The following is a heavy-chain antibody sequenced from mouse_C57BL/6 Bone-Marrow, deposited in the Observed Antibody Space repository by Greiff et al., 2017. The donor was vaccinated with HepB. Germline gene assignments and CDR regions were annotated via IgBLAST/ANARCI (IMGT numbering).Heavy chain of an antibody. CDR3: ARDRNGYDDYAMDY. CDR2: ISDGGSYT. J-gene: IGHJ4*01. Sequence: EVMLVESGGGLVKPGGSLKLSCAASGFTFSSYAMSWVRQTPEKRLEWVATISDGGSYTYYPDNVKGRFTISRDNAKNNLYLQMSHLKSEDTAIYYCARDRNGYDDYAMDYWGQGTSVTVSS. CDR1: GFTFSSYA. V-gene: IGHV5-4*01. D-gene: IGHD2-2*01.